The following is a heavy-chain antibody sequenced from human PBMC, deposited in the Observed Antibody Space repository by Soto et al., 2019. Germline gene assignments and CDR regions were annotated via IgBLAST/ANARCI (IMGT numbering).Heavy chain of an antibody. Sequence: GGSLRLSCAASGFTFSSNYMSWVRQAPGKGLEWVSVIYSGGSTYYADSVKGRFTISRDNSKNTLFLQMNSLRDEDTAVYYCARDWPTVRAFDVWGRGTMVTVSS. V-gene: IGHV3-66*01. CDR3: ARDWPTVRAFDV. CDR1: GFTFSSNY. CDR2: IYSGGST. J-gene: IGHJ3*01. D-gene: IGHD6-6*01.